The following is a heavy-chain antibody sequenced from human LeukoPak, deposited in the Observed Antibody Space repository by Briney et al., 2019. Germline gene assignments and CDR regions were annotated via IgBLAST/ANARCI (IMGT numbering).Heavy chain of an antibody. Sequence: GGSLRLSCAASGFTFSSYAMSWVRQAPGKGLEWVSVISGSGDSTYYADSMKGRFTISRDNSKNTLYLQMNSLRAEDTAVYYCAREEIYEGYCSGGSCSGFDYWGQGTLVTVSS. V-gene: IGHV3-23*01. D-gene: IGHD2-15*01. CDR1: GFTFSSYA. J-gene: IGHJ4*02. CDR2: ISGSGDST. CDR3: AREEIYEGYCSGGSCSGFDY.